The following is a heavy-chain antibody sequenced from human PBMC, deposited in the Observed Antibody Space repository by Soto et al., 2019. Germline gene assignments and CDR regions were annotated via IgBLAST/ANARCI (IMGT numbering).Heavy chain of an antibody. CDR2: IYYSGTT. V-gene: IGHV4-39*01. CDR3: ARNWYSSGNNWFDP. Sequence: ETLSVTCTCSDASIRSTTYYLALIRQPPGKGLEWIGSIYYSGTTYYNPSLKSRVTISVDTSKNQFSLKLDSVSAADTSVYYCARNWYSSGNNWFDPWGQATLVTVSS. J-gene: IGHJ5*02. D-gene: IGHD1-1*01. CDR1: DASIRSTTYY.